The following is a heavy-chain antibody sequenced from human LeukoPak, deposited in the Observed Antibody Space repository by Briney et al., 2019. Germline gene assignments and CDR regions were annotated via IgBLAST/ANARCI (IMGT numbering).Heavy chain of an antibody. CDR2: IKHDGSVQ. J-gene: IGHJ4*02. CDR3: ARDGSGWSRDY. Sequence: GGSLRLSCAASGFTFSSYWMSWVRQAPGKGLEWVANIKHDGSVQYCVDSVKGRFTISRDNAKNSLYLQMNSLRAEDTAVYYCARDGSGWSRDYWGQGTLVTVSS. CDR1: GFTFSSYW. V-gene: IGHV3-7*01. D-gene: IGHD6-19*01.